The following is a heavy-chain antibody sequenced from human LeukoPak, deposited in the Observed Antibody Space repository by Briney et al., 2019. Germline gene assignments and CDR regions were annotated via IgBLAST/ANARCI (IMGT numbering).Heavy chain of an antibody. J-gene: IGHJ1*01. V-gene: IGHV4-31*03. CDR3: ARVIRGSGSEYFQH. CDR2: IFYSGST. D-gene: IGHD3-10*01. CDR1: GGSISSGGFY. Sequence: SQTVSLTCTVSGGSISSGGFYWNWVRQHPGKGLEWIGYIFYSGSTYYNPSLISRISISVDTSKNQFSLKLTSVTAADTAVYYCARVIRGSGSEYFQHWGRGALDPVSS.